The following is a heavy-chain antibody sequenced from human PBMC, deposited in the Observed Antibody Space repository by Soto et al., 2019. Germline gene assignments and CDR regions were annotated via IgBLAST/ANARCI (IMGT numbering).Heavy chain of an antibody. J-gene: IGHJ6*02. Sequence: QVQLVESGGGLVKPGGSLRLSCAASGLTFSDYYMSWIRQAPGKGLEWVSYITSSGSYTKYAGSVQGRFTISRDNTQNSLFLQMNSLRAEDTAVDYCARELDGIDVWGQGTTVTVSS. V-gene: IGHV3-11*05. CDR2: ITSSGSYT. CDR1: GLTFSDYY. CDR3: ARELDGIDV.